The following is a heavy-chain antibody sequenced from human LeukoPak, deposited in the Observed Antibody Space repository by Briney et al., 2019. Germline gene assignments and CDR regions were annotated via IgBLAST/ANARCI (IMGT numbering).Heavy chain of an antibody. J-gene: IGHJ4*02. CDR3: ARVGGSSDFDY. CDR2: INTDGSST. D-gene: IGHD6-6*01. Sequence: GGSLRLSCAASGFTFSSYYIHCVRQAPGKGLVWVSRINTDGSSTAYADSVKGRFTISRDNAENTLYLQMNSLRAEDTAVYFCARVGGSSDFDYWGQGTLVTVSS. CDR1: GFTFSSYY. V-gene: IGHV3-74*01.